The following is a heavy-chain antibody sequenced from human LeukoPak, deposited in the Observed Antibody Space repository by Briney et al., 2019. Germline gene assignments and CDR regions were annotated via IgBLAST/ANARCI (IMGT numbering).Heavy chain of an antibody. CDR1: GFTVSSSY. CDR3: ARLIAATGRLYFDY. V-gene: IGHV3-53*01. J-gene: IGHJ4*02. D-gene: IGHD6-13*01. Sequence: GGSLRLSCAASGFTVSSSYMSWVRQAPGKGLESVSVIYSGGNTYYAGSVKGRFTISRDNSKNTVYLQKNSLRAEDTAVYYCARLIAATGRLYFDYWGQGTLVTVSS. CDR2: IYSGGNT.